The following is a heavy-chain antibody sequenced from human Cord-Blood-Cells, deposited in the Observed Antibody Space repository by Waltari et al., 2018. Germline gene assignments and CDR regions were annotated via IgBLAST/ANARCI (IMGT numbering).Heavy chain of an antibody. J-gene: IGHJ2*01. D-gene: IGHD1-26*01. CDR3: ARVVGRGRYVDL. CDR2: SYSGGST. V-gene: IGHV3-53*04. CDR1: GFTVSSNY. Sequence: EVQLVESGGGLVQPGGSLRLSCAASGFTVSSNYMSWVRQAPGKGLEWVSVSYSGGSTEYAESVKGRCTIYRQNAKNTQYRRRNSLRAEDTAVYYCARVVGRGRYVDLWGRGTLVTVSS.